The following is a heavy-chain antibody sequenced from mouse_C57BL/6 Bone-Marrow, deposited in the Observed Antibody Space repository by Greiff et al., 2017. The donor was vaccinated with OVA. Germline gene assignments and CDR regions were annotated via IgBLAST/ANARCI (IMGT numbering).Heavy chain of an antibody. J-gene: IGHJ2*01. CDR2: IYPRSGNT. Sequence: VMLVESGAELARPGASVKLSCKASGYTFTSYGISWVKQRTGQGLEWIGEIYPRSGNTYYNEKFKGKATLTADKSSSTAYMELRSLTSEDSAVYFCARKEYITTVGADYWGQGTTLTVSS. V-gene: IGHV1-81*01. CDR1: GYTFTSYG. D-gene: IGHD1-1*01. CDR3: ARKEYITTVGADY.